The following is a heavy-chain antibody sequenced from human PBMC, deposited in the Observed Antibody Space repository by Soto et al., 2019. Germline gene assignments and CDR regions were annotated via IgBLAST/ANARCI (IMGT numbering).Heavy chain of an antibody. CDR3: VAAFDV. V-gene: IGHV3-48*02. J-gene: IGHJ3*01. CDR2: ISSSASTI. CDR1: GFTFSSYS. Sequence: PGGSLRLSCAASGFTFSSYSMNWVRQAPGKGLEWVSYISSSASTIYYADSVKGRFTISRDNAKNSLFLQVNSLRDEDTAVYYCVAAFDVWGQGTMVTVSS.